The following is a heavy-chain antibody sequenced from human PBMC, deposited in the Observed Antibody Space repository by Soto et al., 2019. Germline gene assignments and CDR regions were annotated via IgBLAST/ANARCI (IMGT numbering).Heavy chain of an antibody. CDR1: GFSLTTRGVG. D-gene: IGHD2-21*01. Sequence: QITLKESGPALVKPTQTLTLTCTFSGFSLTTRGVGVGWIRQPPRKALEWLALIYWDDDRRYSPSLKSRLTITKDTSKIQVVLTMTNVGPVDTATYYCAHRRTGDLIDYLGQGTLVTVSS. CDR3: AHRRTGDLIDY. V-gene: IGHV2-5*02. J-gene: IGHJ4*02. CDR2: IYWDDDR.